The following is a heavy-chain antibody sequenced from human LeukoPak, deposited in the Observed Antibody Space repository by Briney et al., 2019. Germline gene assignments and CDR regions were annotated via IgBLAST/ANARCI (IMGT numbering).Heavy chain of an antibody. Sequence: SETLTLTCAVSGGPISSSNWWSWVRQPPGKGLEWIGEIYHSGSTNYNPSLKSRVTISVDKSKNQFPLKLSSVTAADTAVYYCARAPAYGHIFTVVYWGKAALVTVSS. J-gene: IGHJ4*02. CDR1: GGPISSSNW. CDR2: IYHSGST. CDR3: ARAPAYGHIFTVVY. D-gene: IGHD3-10*01. V-gene: IGHV4-4*02.